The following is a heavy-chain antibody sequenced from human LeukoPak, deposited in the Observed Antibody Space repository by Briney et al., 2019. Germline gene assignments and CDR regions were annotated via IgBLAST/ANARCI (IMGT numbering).Heavy chain of an antibody. CDR3: AKGEYQLPYPNWFDP. CDR1: GFTFSSYG. J-gene: IGHJ5*02. CDR2: ISGSGGST. V-gene: IGHV3-23*01. D-gene: IGHD2-2*01. Sequence: GGSLRLSCAASGFTFSSYGMSWVRQAPGKGLEWVSAISGSGGSTYYADSVKGRFTISRDNSKNTLYLQMNSLRAEDTAVYYCAKGEYQLPYPNWFDPWGQGTLVTVSS.